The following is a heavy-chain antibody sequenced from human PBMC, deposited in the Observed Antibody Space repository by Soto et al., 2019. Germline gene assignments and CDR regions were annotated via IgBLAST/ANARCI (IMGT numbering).Heavy chain of an antibody. Sequence: GESLKISCNGSGYIFTSYWIGWVRQMPGKGLEWMGIIYPGDSDTRYSPSFQGQVTISADKSVSTAYLQWSSLKASDTAMYYCARLESSSWYVGWFDPWGQGTLVTVSS. CDR3: ARLESSSWYVGWFDP. J-gene: IGHJ5*02. CDR1: GYIFTSYW. CDR2: IYPGDSDT. V-gene: IGHV5-51*01. D-gene: IGHD6-13*01.